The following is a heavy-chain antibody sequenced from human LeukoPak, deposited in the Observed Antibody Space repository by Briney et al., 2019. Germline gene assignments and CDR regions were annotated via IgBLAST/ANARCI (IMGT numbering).Heavy chain of an antibody. CDR3: AKDGPAVVRGVLGAFDI. CDR2: ISWNSGSI. J-gene: IGHJ3*02. CDR1: GFTFDDYA. D-gene: IGHD3-10*01. V-gene: IGHV3-9*01. Sequence: GGSLRLSCAASGFTFDDYAMHWVRQAPGKGLEWVSGISWNSGSIGYADSVKGRFTISRDNAKNSLYLQMNSLRAEDTALYYCAKDGPAVVRGVLGAFDIWGQGTTVTVSS.